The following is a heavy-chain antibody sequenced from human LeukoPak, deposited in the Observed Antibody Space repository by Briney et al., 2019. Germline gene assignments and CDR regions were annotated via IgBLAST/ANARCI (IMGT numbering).Heavy chain of an antibody. CDR3: ARGPNFWSGYYGGYNWFDP. Sequence: SETLSLTCTVSGGSISSYYWSWIRQPPGKGLEWIGYIYYSGSTNYNPSLKSRVTISVDTSKNQFSLKLSSVTAADTAVYYCARGPNFWSGYYGGYNWFDPWGQGTLVTVSS. CDR1: GGSISSYY. CDR2: IYYSGST. J-gene: IGHJ5*02. D-gene: IGHD3-3*01. V-gene: IGHV4-59*12.